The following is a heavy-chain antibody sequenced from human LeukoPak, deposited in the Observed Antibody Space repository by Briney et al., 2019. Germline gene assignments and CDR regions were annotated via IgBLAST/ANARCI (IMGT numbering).Heavy chain of an antibody. D-gene: IGHD3-22*01. CDR3: AKDHNYFDTSDLMGYFDY. CDR2: IRYDGTNK. V-gene: IGHV3-30*02. Sequence: GGSLRLSGAAPGFTFSSNGMNWVRQTPGKGLEWVAFIRYDGTNKYYADSVKGRFTISRDNSKNTLYLQMNSLRAEDTAVYYCAKDHNYFDTSDLMGYFDYWGQGTLVTVSS. J-gene: IGHJ4*02. CDR1: GFTFSSNG.